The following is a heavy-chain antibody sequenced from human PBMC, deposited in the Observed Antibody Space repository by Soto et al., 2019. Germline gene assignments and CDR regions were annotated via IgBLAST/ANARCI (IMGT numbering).Heavy chain of an antibody. Sequence: SVKVSCKASGGTFSSYTISWVRQAPGQGLEWMGRIIPILGIANYAQKLQGRVTITADKSTSTAYMELSSLRSEDTAVYYCAEAVAGTGYFDYWGQGTLVTVSS. J-gene: IGHJ4*02. V-gene: IGHV1-69*02. CDR2: IIPILGIA. CDR1: GGTFSSYT. D-gene: IGHD6-19*01. CDR3: AEAVAGTGYFDY.